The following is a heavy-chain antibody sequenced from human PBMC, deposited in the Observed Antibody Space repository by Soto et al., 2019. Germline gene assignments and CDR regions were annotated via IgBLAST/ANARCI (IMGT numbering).Heavy chain of an antibody. V-gene: IGHV1-18*01. D-gene: IGHD3-10*01. Sequence: ASVKVSCKASGYTFTTYGIIWVRQAPGQGLEWMGWINTHNGNTNYAQNLQGRVIMTADTSTSTAYMELRSLRSDDTAVYYCTREGSAPYYYYGLDVWGQGTAVTVSS. CDR2: INTHNGNT. J-gene: IGHJ6*02. CDR1: GYTFTTYG. CDR3: TREGSAPYYYYGLDV.